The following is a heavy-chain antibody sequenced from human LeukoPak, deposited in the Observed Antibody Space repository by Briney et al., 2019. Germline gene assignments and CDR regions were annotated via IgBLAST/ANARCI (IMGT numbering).Heavy chain of an antibody. V-gene: IGHV3-23*01. D-gene: IGHD1-26*01. CDR1: GFTFSSCA. CDR3: AKDQSRVGASDPFDY. Sequence: GGSLRLSCAASGFTFSSCAMAWVRQAPGKGLEWVSGISGSGATTYYADSVKGRLTISRDNSNNTVYLQMNSLRAEDTAVYYCAKDQSRVGASDPFDYWGQGMQVGVSS. J-gene: IGHJ4*02. CDR2: ISGSGATT.